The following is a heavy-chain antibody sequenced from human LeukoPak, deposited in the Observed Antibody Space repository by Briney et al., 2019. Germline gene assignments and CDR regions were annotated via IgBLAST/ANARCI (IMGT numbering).Heavy chain of an antibody. CDR2: IKSKPDGGTT. Sequence: GGSLRLSRAVSGFTFSNAWMSWVRQAPGKGLEWVGRIKSKPDGGTTDYAAPVKGRFTISRDDSKNTLYLQMNSLKTEDTAVYYCTTGDYGDYGFYDYWGQGTLVTVSS. D-gene: IGHD4-17*01. CDR1: GFTFSNAW. CDR3: TTGDYGDYGFYDY. V-gene: IGHV3-15*01. J-gene: IGHJ4*02.